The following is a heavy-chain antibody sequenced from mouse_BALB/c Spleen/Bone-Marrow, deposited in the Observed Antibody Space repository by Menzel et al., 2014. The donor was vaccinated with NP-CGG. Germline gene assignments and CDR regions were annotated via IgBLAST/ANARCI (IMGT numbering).Heavy chain of an antibody. CDR2: IRNKANGYTT. D-gene: IGHD2-5*01. CDR3: AREISNECHWCFDV. Sequence: EVKLVESGGGLVQPGGSLRLSCATSGFTFTDYYMSWVRQPPGKALEWLGFIRNKANGYTTEYSASVKGRFTISRDNSQSILYLQMNTLRAEDSATYYCAREISNECHWCFDVWGAGTTVTVSS. CDR1: GFTFTDYY. V-gene: IGHV7-3*02. J-gene: IGHJ1*01.